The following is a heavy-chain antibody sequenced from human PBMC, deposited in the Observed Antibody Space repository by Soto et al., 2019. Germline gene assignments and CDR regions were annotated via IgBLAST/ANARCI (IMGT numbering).Heavy chain of an antibody. V-gene: IGHV3-23*01. CDR1: GFSFSRYA. J-gene: IGHJ4*02. D-gene: IGHD6-25*01. CDR2: ITNGGLNT. CDR3: AKGSASGSPYYFDF. Sequence: GGSLRLSCAASGFSFSRYAMSWIRQTPGTGLEWVAAITNGGLNTYSADSVKGRFTISRDNSKNTLYLQMNSLRAEDTAVYFCAKGSASGSPYYFDFWGQGTLVTVSS.